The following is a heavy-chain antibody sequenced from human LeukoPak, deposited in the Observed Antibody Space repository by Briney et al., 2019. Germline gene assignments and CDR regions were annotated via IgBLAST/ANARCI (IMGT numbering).Heavy chain of an antibody. CDR1: GFTFSGYA. D-gene: IGHD5-18*01. CDR3: AKCPTRILLDAFDI. V-gene: IGHV3-23*01. CDR2: ISGSGGST. Sequence: PGGTLRLSCAASGFTFSGYAMSWVREAPGKGLECGSAISGSGGSTYYADSVKGRFTIPRDNPKNTLYLQMNSLRAEDTAVYYCAKCPTRILLDAFDIWGQGTMVTVSS. J-gene: IGHJ3*02.